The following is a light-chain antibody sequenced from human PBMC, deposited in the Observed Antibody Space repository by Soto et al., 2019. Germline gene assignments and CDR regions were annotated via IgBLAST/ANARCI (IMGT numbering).Light chain of an antibody. CDR1: SSNIGAGYD. CDR3: QSYDTSLSGSSV. V-gene: IGLV1-40*01. J-gene: IGLJ1*01. CDR2: RST. Sequence: QSVLTQPPSVSGAPGQRVTISCTGSSSNIGAGYDVHWYQQLPGTAPKLLIYRSTNWPSWIPDRFSGSKSGTSASLAITGLQAEDEADYYCQSYDTSLSGSSVFGTGTKLTVL.